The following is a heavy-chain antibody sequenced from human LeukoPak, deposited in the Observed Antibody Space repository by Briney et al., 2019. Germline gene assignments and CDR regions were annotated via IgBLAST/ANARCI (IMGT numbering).Heavy chain of an antibody. J-gene: IGHJ3*02. CDR2: ISSSGSTI. Sequence: PGGSLRLSCAASGFTFSSYEMNWVRQAPGKGLEWVSYISSSGSTIYYADSVKGRFTISRDNSKNTLSVQMNSLRVEDTAVYYCARGAMTERTFDIWGQGTKVTVSS. CDR1: GFTFSSYE. V-gene: IGHV3-48*03. CDR3: ARGAMTERTFDI. D-gene: IGHD2-2*01.